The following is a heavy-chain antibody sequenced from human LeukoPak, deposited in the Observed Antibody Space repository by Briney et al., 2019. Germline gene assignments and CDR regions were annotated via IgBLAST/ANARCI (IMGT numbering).Heavy chain of an antibody. CDR1: GFAFTSYG. J-gene: IGHJ3*02. CDR3: AKSRSYCSGGSCATDAFDI. CDR2: ISYDGSNK. D-gene: IGHD2-15*01. V-gene: IGHV3-30*18. Sequence: GGSLRLSCAASGFAFTSYGMIWVRQAPGKGLEWVAVISYDGSNKYYADSVKGRFTISRDNSKNTLYLQMNSLRAEDTAVYYCAKSRSYCSGGSCATDAFDIWGQGTMVTVSS.